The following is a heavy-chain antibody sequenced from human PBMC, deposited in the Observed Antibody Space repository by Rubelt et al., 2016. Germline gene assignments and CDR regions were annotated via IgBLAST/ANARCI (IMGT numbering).Heavy chain of an antibody. CDR3: ARPHDGYNFGYFDY. Sequence: EVQLVQSRAEVKKPGESLKISCKGSGYSFTSYSLGWLRQIPGKGLEWMGIIYPGVSETRYSPSFQGQVTSSADKSISTADVQWSSLKASDTAMYYCARPHDGYNFGYFDYWGQGTLVTVSS. D-gene: IGHD5-24*01. V-gene: IGHV5-51*01. CDR2: IYPGVSET. J-gene: IGHJ4*02. CDR1: GYSFTSYS.